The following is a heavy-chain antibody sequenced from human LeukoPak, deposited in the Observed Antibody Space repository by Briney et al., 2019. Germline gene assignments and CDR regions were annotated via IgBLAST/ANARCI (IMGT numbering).Heavy chain of an antibody. V-gene: IGHV3-23*01. CDR3: VKGPPEVEWELFFLDY. Sequence: GGSLRLSCAASGFTFSSYAMSWVRQAPGKGLEWVSAISGSGGSTYYADSVKGRFTISRDNSKNTLYLQMNSLRAEDTAVYYCVKGPPEVEWELFFLDYWGQGTLVTVSS. D-gene: IGHD1-26*01. J-gene: IGHJ4*02. CDR1: GFTFSSYA. CDR2: ISGSGGST.